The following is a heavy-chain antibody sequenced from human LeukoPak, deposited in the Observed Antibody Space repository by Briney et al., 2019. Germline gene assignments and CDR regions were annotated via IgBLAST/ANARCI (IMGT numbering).Heavy chain of an antibody. J-gene: IGHJ4*02. CDR2: IYYSGST. CDR3: ARGNFYCSGGSCYPYYFDY. V-gene: IGHV4-39*07. Sequence: KASETLSLTCTVSGGSISSGDYYWSWIRQPPGKGLEWIGSIYYSGSTYYNPSLKSRVTISVDTSKNQFSLKLSSVTAADTAVYYCARGNFYCSGGSCYPYYFDYWGQGTLVTVSS. D-gene: IGHD2-15*01. CDR1: GGSISSGDYY.